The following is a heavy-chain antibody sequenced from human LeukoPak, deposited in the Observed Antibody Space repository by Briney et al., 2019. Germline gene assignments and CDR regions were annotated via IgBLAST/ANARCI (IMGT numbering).Heavy chain of an antibody. CDR3: ARNSSRSYPRSGFFDY. V-gene: IGHV3-11*04. D-gene: IGHD1-26*01. CDR1: GFTFSDYY. CDR2: ISSSGSTI. Sequence: GGSLRLSCAASGFTFSDYYMSWIRQAPGKGLEWVSYISSSGSTIYYADSVKGRFTISRDNAKNSLYLQMNSLRAEDTAVYYCARNSSRSYPRSGFFDYWGQGTLVTVSS. J-gene: IGHJ4*02.